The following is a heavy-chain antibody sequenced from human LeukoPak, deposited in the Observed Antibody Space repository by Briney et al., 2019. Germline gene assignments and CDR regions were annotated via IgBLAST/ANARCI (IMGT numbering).Heavy chain of an antibody. CDR1: GFTFSSYA. D-gene: IGHD5/OR15-5a*01. CDR3: VRSGLGLFTTTD. Sequence: GGSLRLSCAASGFTFSSYAMHWVRQAPGKGLEWVAVISYDGSNKYYADSVKCRFTISRDNSKNTLYLQMNSLRAEDTAVYYCVRSGLGLFTTTDWGQGTLVTV. V-gene: IGHV3-30-3*01. J-gene: IGHJ4*02. CDR2: ISYDGSNK.